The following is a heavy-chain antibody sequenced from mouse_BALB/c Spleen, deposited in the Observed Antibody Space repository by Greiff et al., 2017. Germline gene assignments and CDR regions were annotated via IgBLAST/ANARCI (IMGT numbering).Heavy chain of an antibody. J-gene: IGHJ2*01. V-gene: IGHV1-5*01. D-gene: IGHD3-1*01. CDR3: TRGSSRWYFDY. CDR1: GYSFTSYW. Sequence: EVQLVESGTVLARPGASVKMSCKASGYSFTSYWMHWVKQRPGQGLEWIGAIYPGNSDTSYNQKFKGKAKLTAVTSASTAYMELSSLTNEDSAVYYCTRGSSRWYFDYWGQGTTLTVSS. CDR2: IYPGNSDT.